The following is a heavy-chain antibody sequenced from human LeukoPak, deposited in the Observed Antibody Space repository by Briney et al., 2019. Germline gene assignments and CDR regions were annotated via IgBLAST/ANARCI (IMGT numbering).Heavy chain of an antibody. Sequence: GGSLRLSCAASGFTFSSYGMHWVRQAPGKGLEWVAVISYDGSNKYYADSVKGRFTISRDNSKYTLYLQMNSLRAEDTAVYYCATPTDGYWGQGTLVTVSS. V-gene: IGHV3-30*03. D-gene: IGHD4-17*01. CDR3: ATPTDGY. J-gene: IGHJ4*02. CDR1: GFTFSSYG. CDR2: ISYDGSNK.